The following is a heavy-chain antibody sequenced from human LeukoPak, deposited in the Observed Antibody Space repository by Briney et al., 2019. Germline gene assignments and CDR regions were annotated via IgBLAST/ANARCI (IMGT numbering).Heavy chain of an antibody. Sequence: GGSRRLSCAASGFTLSNCWMSWVRQAPGKGLEWVANIKQDGSEKYYVDSVKGRFTISRDNAKNSLYLQMNGLRAEDTAVYYCARGLVVGPSAHSAIFDYWGQGTLVTVSS. CDR3: ARGLVVGPSAHSAIFDY. V-gene: IGHV3-7*01. CDR1: GFTLSNCW. J-gene: IGHJ4*02. CDR2: IKQDGSEK. D-gene: IGHD2-2*01.